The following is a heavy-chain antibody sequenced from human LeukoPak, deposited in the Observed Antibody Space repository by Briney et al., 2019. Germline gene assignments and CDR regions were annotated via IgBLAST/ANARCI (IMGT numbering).Heavy chain of an antibody. J-gene: IGHJ6*02. D-gene: IGHD3-3*01. CDR3: ARDKSDFWSGYSPQGYDYYYYGMNV. CDR1: GLTFSRYA. CDR2: ISESGSGT. V-gene: IGHV3-23*01. Sequence: QAGGSLRLSCAVSGLTFSRYAMSWVRQAPGKGLEWVSAISESGSGTYYADSVKGRFTISRDNSKDTLSLQMNSLRDEDTAVYYCARDKSDFWSGYSPQGYDYYYYGMNVWGQGTTVTVSS.